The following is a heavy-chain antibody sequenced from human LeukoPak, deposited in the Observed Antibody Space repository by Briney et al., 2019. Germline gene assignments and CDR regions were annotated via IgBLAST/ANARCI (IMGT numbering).Heavy chain of an antibody. V-gene: IGHV1-2*02. J-gene: IGHJ3*02. CDR2: INPNSGGT. CDR3: ARDYYDSSGYYKAFDI. D-gene: IGHD3-22*01. CDR1: GYTFTGYY. Sequence: ASVTVSCKASGYTFTGYYIHWVRQAPGQGLEWMGWINPNSGGTNYAQNFQGRVTMTRDTSISTAYMELSRLRSDDTAVYYCARDYYDSSGYYKAFDIWGQGTMVTVSS.